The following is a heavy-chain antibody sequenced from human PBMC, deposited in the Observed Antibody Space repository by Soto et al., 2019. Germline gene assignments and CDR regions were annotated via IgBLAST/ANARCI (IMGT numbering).Heavy chain of an antibody. CDR1: GYSFTSYW. CDR2: IDPSDSYT. D-gene: IGHD3-22*01. CDR3: ARRRYYDSSGYAFDI. Sequence: GESLKISCKGSGYSFTSYWISWVRQMPGKGLEWMGRIDPSDSYTNYSPSFQGHVTISADKSINTAYLQWSSLKASDTAMYYCARRRYYDSSGYAFDIWGQGTMVTVSS. V-gene: IGHV5-10-1*01. J-gene: IGHJ3*02.